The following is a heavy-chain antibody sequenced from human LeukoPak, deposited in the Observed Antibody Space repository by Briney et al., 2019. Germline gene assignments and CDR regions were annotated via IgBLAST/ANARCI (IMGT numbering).Heavy chain of an antibody. CDR1: GGTFSSYA. D-gene: IGHD2-21*01. CDR2: IIPIFGTA. J-gene: IGHJ5*02. V-gene: IGHV1-69*13. CDR3: ARDISDHYSWFDP. Sequence: SVKVSCKASGGTFSSYAISWVRQAPGQGLEWMGRIIPIFGTANYAQKFQGRVTITADESTSTAYMELSSLRSEDTAVYYCARDISDHYSWFDPWGQGTLVTVSS.